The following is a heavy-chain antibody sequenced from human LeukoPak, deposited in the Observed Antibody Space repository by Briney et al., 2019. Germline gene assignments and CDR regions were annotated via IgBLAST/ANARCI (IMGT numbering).Heavy chain of an antibody. V-gene: IGHV3-23*01. CDR3: AKDLEYGSSRFYFDY. J-gene: IGHJ4*02. Sequence: GGSLRLSCAAPGFTFRSYAMSWVRQAPGKGLEWVSTISGSGGSTYYADSVKGLFTISRDNSKNTVSLQMNSLRAEDTAVYYCAKDLEYGSSRFYFDYWGLGTLVTVSS. CDR1: GFTFRSYA. D-gene: IGHD6-6*01. CDR2: ISGSGGST.